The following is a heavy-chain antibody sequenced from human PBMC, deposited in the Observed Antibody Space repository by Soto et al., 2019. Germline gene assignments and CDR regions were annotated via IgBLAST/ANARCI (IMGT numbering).Heavy chain of an antibody. D-gene: IGHD5-12*01. CDR2: IIPIFGTA. Sequence: ASVKVSCKASGGTFSSYAISWVRQAPGQGLEWMGGIIPIFGTANYAQKFQGRVTITADESTSTAYMELSSLRSEDTAVYYCARGRWMATISGDFDYWGQGTLVTVYS. V-gene: IGHV1-69*13. CDR3: ARGRWMATISGDFDY. CDR1: GGTFSSYA. J-gene: IGHJ4*02.